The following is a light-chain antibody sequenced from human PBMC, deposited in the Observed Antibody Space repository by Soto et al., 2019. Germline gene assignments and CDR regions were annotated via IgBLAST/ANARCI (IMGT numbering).Light chain of an antibody. J-gene: IGLJ3*02. Sequence: QSALTQPASVSGSPGQSITISCTGTSSDVGSYNYVSWYQQHPGKAPKLMIYEVSDRPSGISSRFSGSKSGNTASLTISGLQTEDEADYYCSSYAGDNTVLFGGGTKLTVL. CDR3: SSYAGDNTVL. CDR2: EVS. CDR1: SSDVGSYNY. V-gene: IGLV2-14*01.